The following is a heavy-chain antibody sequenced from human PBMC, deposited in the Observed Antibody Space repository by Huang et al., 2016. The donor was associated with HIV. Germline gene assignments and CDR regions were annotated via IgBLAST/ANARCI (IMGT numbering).Heavy chain of an antibody. J-gene: IGHJ3*02. Sequence: QLHLQQSGPGLVRLSETLSLICTVSGGSITSSNHYWGWIRQTPGKGLEWIGNFYYSGDAYYTPSLKNRVSISRDTSKSQFSLRLSSVIATDTAVYYCASGEYGKNAYDIWGQGTVVTVSA. CDR2: FYYSGDA. D-gene: IGHD2-2*01. CDR1: GGSITSSNHY. V-gene: IGHV4-39*01. CDR3: ASGEYGKNAYDI.